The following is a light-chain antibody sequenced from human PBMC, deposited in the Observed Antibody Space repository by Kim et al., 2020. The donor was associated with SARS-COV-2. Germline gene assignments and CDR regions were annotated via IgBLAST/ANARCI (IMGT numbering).Light chain of an antibody. V-gene: IGLV6-57*03. CDR1: SGRIDDNY. CDR3: QSYNRDNVI. Sequence: GQTVTVSCTRSSGRIDDNYVQWYQQRPGGVPTTVIYEDDQRPSGVSDRFSGSIDNSSNSASLTISGLRTEDEADYYCQSYNRDNVIFGGGTQLTVL. CDR2: EDD. J-gene: IGLJ2*01.